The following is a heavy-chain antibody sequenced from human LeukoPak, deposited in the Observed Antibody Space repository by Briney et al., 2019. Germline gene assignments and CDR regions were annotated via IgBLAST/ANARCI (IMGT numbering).Heavy chain of an antibody. Sequence: GASVKVSCKASGYTFTGYYMHWARQAPGQGLEWMGWINPNSGGTNYAQKFQGRVTMTRDTSISTAYMELSRLRSDDTAVYYCARGNAGGGGGYYYGMDVWGQGTTVTVSS. J-gene: IGHJ6*02. CDR1: GYTFTGYY. CDR3: ARGNAGGGGGYYYGMDV. V-gene: IGHV1-2*02. D-gene: IGHD3-16*01. CDR2: INPNSGGT.